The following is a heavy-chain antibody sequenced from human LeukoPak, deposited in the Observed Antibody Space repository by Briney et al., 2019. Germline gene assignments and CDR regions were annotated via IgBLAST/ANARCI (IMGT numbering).Heavy chain of an antibody. D-gene: IGHD3-16*01. V-gene: IGHV3-30*02. CDR2: IRYDGSNK. CDR3: ALPRGLYYYYYMDV. J-gene: IGHJ6*03. Sequence: PGGSLRLSCAASGFTFSSYGMHWVRQAPGKGLEWVAFIRYDGSNKYYADSVKGRFTISRDNSKNTLYLQMNSLRAEDTAVYYCALPRGLYYYYYMDVWGKGTTVTISS. CDR1: GFTFSSYG.